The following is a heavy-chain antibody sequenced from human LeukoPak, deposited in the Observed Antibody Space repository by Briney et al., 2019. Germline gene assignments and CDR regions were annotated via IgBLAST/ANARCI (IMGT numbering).Heavy chain of an antibody. J-gene: IGHJ4*02. V-gene: IGHV3-30*04. CDR2: ISYDGSNK. Sequence: GGSLRLSCAASGFTFSSYAMHWVRQAPGKGLEWVAVISYDGSNKYYADSVKGRFTISRDNSKNTLYLQMNSLRAEDTAVYYCARAADYYDSRYFDYWGQGTLVTVSS. D-gene: IGHD3-22*01. CDR3: ARAADYYDSRYFDY. CDR1: GFTFSSYA.